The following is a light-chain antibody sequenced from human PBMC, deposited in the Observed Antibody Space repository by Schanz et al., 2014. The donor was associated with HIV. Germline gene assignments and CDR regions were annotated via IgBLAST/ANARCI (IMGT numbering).Light chain of an antibody. CDR1: SSDVATYNY. V-gene: IGLV2-11*01. Sequence: QSALTQPRSVSGSPGQSVTISCTGSSSDVATYNYVSWYQQHPGKAPKLLIYDVTERPSGVPDRFSGFKSGNTASLTISGLQAGDEADYYCNSYTSSNTRVFGGGTKLTVL. J-gene: IGLJ3*02. CDR2: DVT. CDR3: NSYTSSNTRV.